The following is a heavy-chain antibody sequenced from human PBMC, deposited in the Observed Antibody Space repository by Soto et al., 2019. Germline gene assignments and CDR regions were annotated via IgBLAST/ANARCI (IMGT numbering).Heavy chain of an antibody. J-gene: IGHJ4*02. Sequence: QVQLMESGGGVVQPGSSLRLSCAASGFTLSSYGMHWVRQAPGKGLEWVAVISYDGSNKYYADSVKGRFTISRDNSKNTLDLQMNSLRDDDTAVYYCAKDGIYSFLDYWGQGTLVTVSS. CDR3: AKDGIYSFLDY. V-gene: IGHV3-30*18. CDR1: GFTLSSYG. CDR2: ISYDGSNK. D-gene: IGHD1-26*01.